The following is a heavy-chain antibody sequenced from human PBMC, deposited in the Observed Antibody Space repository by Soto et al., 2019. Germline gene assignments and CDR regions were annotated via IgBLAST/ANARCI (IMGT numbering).Heavy chain of an antibody. Sequence: SETLSLTCAVSGGSISSGGYSWSWIRQPPGKGLEWIGYIYHSGSTYYNPSLKSRVTISVDRSKNQFSLKLSSVTAADTAVYYCARLRVTTVDYWGQGTMVTVSS. CDR1: GGSISSGGYS. CDR3: ARLRVTTVDY. V-gene: IGHV4-30-2*01. J-gene: IGHJ4*02. CDR2: IYHSGST. D-gene: IGHD4-17*01.